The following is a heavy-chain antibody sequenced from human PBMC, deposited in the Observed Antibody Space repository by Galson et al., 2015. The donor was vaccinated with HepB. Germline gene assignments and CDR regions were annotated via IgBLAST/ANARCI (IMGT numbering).Heavy chain of an antibody. V-gene: IGHV3-23*01. CDR3: ARDSLLDYFHSGTLWPLDI. Sequence: SLRLSCAASRFTFSSYAMNWVRQAPGKGLEWVSSISSKGGKTDYADSVKGRFTISRDNSKDTLFLQMNSLRVEDTAVYYCARDSLLDYFHSGTLWPLDIWGQGTMVTVSS. CDR2: ISSKGGKT. D-gene: IGHD3-10*01. CDR1: RFTFSSYA. J-gene: IGHJ3*02.